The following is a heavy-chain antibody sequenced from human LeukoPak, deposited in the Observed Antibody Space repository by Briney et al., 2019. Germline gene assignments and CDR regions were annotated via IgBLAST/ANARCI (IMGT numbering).Heavy chain of an antibody. D-gene: IGHD6-19*01. CDR2: ITSYNDNT. J-gene: IGHJ1*01. CDR1: NYIFTSYG. CDR3: ASRGGSDWTEYFHY. V-gene: IGHV1-18*01. Sequence: GASVKVSCKASNYIFTSYGINWVRQAPGQGLEWMGWITSYNDNTKSAQKFQGRVTMTTDTSTSTAYMELRNLRSDDTAVYYCASRGGSDWTEYFHYWGQGTLVTVSS.